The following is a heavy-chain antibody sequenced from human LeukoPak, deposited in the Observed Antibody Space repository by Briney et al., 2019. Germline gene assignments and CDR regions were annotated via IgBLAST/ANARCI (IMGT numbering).Heavy chain of an antibody. J-gene: IGHJ3*02. CDR2: IRYDGSNK. Sequence: GGSLRLSCAASGFTFSSYGMHWVRQAPGKGLEWVAFIRYDGSNKYYADSVKGRFTISRDNSKNTLYVEMNSLRVEDTAVYYCAKDLYYYGLGDGALDIWGQGTMVTVSS. CDR3: AKDLYYYGLGDGALDI. CDR1: GFTFSSYG. D-gene: IGHD3-10*01. V-gene: IGHV3-30*02.